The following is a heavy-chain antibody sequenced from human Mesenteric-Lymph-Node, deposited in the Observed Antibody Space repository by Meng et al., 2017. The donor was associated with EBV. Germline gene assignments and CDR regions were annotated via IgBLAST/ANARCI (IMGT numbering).Heavy chain of an antibody. D-gene: IGHD4/OR15-4a*01. Sequence: EVQLVESGGGLVQPGGSLRLSCAASGFTFSTYWMHWVRQAPGKGLVWVSGINSDGSSTNYADSVKGRFTISRNNAKNTMYLQMNSLRAEDTAVYYCARRFKVQSLFDYGGQGPLVTVSS. CDR2: INSDGSST. CDR1: GFTFSTYW. CDR3: ARRFKVQSLFDY. V-gene: IGHV3-74*01. J-gene: IGHJ4*02.